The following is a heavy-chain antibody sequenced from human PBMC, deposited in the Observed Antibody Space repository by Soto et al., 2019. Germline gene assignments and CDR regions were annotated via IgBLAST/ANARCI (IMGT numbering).Heavy chain of an antibody. V-gene: IGHV3-30*18. CDR3: AKEAAGGSSGWYRGYYYYGMDV. CDR2: ISYDGSNK. J-gene: IGHJ6*02. D-gene: IGHD6-19*01. CDR1: GFTFSSYG. Sequence: QVQLVESGGGVVQPGRSLRLSCAASGFTFSSYGMHWVRQAPGKGLEWVAVISYDGSNKYYADSVKGRFTISRDNSKNTLYLQMNSLRAEETAVYYCAKEAAGGSSGWYRGYYYYGMDVWGQGTTVTVSS.